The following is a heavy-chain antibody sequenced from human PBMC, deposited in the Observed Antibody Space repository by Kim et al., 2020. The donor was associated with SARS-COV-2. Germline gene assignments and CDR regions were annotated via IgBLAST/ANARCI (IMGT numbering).Heavy chain of an antibody. CDR3: ARLSSYGSGSYPTLYYYYGMDV. CDR1: GGSISSSSYY. Sequence: SETLSLTCTVSGGSISSSSYYWGWIRQPPGKGLEWIGSIYYSGSTYYNPSLKSRVTISVDTSKNQFSLKLSSVTAADTAVYYCARLSSYGSGSYPTLYYYYGMDVWGQGTTVTVSS. D-gene: IGHD3-10*01. CDR2: IYYSGST. V-gene: IGHV4-39*01. J-gene: IGHJ6*02.